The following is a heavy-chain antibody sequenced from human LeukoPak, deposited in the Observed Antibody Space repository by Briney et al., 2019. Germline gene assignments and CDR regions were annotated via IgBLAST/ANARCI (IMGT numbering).Heavy chain of an antibody. CDR3: ASEPGVVVVIPFDY. CDR1: GFTFSTYG. Sequence: GGSLRLSCAASGFTFSTYGMNWVRQAPGRGLEWVSYISSRSSTIFYADSVKGRFTISRDNSKNTLYLQMNSLRAEDTAVYYCASEPGVVVVIPFDYWGQGTLVTVSS. D-gene: IGHD3-22*01. CDR2: ISSRSSTI. J-gene: IGHJ4*02. V-gene: IGHV3-48*01.